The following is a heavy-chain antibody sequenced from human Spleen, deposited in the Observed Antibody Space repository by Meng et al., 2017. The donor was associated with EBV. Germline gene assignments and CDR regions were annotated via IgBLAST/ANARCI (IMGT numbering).Heavy chain of an antibody. D-gene: IGHD3-10*01. Sequence: QVQVLQSGAGGKKPGASVKVSCRTSGGTFRSDAVSWVRQAPGQGLEWMGGLIPMVGAPHYAQKFQGRVTIIADESTSTHSMELNSLRSEDTAMYYCASESGRGFTPDYWGQGTLVTVSS. CDR3: ASESGRGFTPDY. CDR1: GGTFRSDA. V-gene: IGHV1-69*01. CDR2: LIPMVGAP. J-gene: IGHJ4*02.